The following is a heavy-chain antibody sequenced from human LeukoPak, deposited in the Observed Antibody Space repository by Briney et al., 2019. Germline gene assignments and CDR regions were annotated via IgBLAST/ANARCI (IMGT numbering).Heavy chain of an antibody. Sequence: SETLSLTCTVSGGSISSSSYYWGWIRQPPGKGLEWIGSIYYSGSTYYNPSLKSRVTISVDTSKNQFSLKLSSVTAADTAVYYCARDGDSSGYHLFDYWGQGTLVTVSS. D-gene: IGHD3-22*01. CDR1: GGSISSSSYY. V-gene: IGHV4-39*07. CDR2: IYYSGST. CDR3: ARDGDSSGYHLFDY. J-gene: IGHJ4*02.